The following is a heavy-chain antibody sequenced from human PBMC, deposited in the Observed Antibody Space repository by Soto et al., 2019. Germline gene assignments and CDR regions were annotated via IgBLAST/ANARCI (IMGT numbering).Heavy chain of an antibody. V-gene: IGHV1-3*01. Sequence: ASVKVSCKASGYTFSSYAMHWVRQAPGQKLEWMGWINAGYGNTKSSQKFQDRVTISRDTSASTAYMELTSLRSEDTAVYYCARDTGDGTFDFWGQGTLVTVSS. CDR3: ARDTGDGTFDF. D-gene: IGHD7-27*01. J-gene: IGHJ4*02. CDR1: GYTFSSYA. CDR2: INAGYGNT.